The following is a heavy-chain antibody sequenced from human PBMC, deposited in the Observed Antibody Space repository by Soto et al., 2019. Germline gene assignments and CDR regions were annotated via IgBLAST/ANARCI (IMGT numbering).Heavy chain of an antibody. Sequence: EVQLLESGGGLVQPGGSLRLSCAASGFTFTTYSMNWVRQAPGKGLEWVSAISGSGGSTYYADSVKGRFTISRDNSKNTLYLQMNSLRAEDTAVYYCAKEALGGATSDYWGQGTLVTVSS. D-gene: IGHD1-26*01. CDR3: AKEALGGATSDY. J-gene: IGHJ4*02. V-gene: IGHV3-23*01. CDR2: ISGSGGST. CDR1: GFTFTTYS.